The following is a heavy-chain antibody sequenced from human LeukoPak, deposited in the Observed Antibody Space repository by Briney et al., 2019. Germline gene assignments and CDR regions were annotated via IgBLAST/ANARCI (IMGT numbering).Heavy chain of an antibody. CDR2: IYHSGST. V-gene: IGHV4-38-2*02. CDR1: GYSISSGYY. D-gene: IGHD3-3*01. J-gene: IGHJ4*02. CDR3: ARETWSGNKSGY. Sequence: PSETLSLTCTVSGYSISSGYYWGWIRQPPGKGLEWIGSIYHSGSTYYNPSLKSRVTISVDTSKNQFSLKLSSVTAADTAVYYCARETWSGNKSGYWGQGTLVTVSS.